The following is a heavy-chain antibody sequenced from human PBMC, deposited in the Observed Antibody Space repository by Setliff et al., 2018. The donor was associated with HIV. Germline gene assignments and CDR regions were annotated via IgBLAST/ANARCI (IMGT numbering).Heavy chain of an antibody. CDR2: ISRASTSI. Sequence: PGGSLRLSCAASGFTFNTYTMTWVRQAPGKGLEWVSSISRASTSIYYADSVKGRFTISRDNAKNSLYLQMNSLGAEDTAVYYCARVRTTVSTDFYYYMDVWGKGTTVTVSS. CDR3: ARVRTTVSTDFYYYMDV. D-gene: IGHD4-17*01. CDR1: GFTFNTYT. J-gene: IGHJ6*03. V-gene: IGHV3-21*01.